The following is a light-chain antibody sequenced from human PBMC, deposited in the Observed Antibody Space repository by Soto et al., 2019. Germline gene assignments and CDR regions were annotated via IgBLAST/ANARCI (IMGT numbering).Light chain of an antibody. CDR1: SGHSTYS. J-gene: IGLJ2*01. V-gene: IGLV4-69*01. CDR2: LNSDGSL. CDR3: QTWGPGFRV. Sequence: QSVLTQSPSASASLGASVRLTCTPSSGHSTYSIAWHQQQPEKGPRFLMNLNSDGSLSKGDGIPDRFSGSTSGAERYLTIYSLQSEDEADYYCQTWGPGFRVFGGGTKLTVL.